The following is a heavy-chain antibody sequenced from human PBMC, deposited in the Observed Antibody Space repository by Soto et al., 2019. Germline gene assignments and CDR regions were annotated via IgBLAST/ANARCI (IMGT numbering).Heavy chain of an antibody. CDR1: GYSFTSYW. V-gene: IGHV5-51*01. Sequence: GESLKISCKGSGYSFTSYWIGWVRQMPGKGLEWMGIIYPGDSDTRYSPSFQGQVTISADKSISTAYLQWSSLTASDTAMYYCARLDGIAARGYYGMDVWGQGTTVTGSS. CDR2: IYPGDSDT. CDR3: ARLDGIAARGYYGMDV. J-gene: IGHJ6*02. D-gene: IGHD6-6*01.